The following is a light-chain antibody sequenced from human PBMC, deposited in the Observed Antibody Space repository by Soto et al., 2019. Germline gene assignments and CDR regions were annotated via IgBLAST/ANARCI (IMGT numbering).Light chain of an antibody. V-gene: IGKV1-39*01. Sequence: DIQMTQSPSSLSASVGDRVTNTCRASQSISSYLNWYQQKSGKAPKLLIYAASSLQSGFPSRFSGSGSGTDFTVTISNLQPEDFATYYCQQSYNTPPYTFGQGTKLEIK. CDR2: AAS. CDR3: QQSYNTPPYT. CDR1: QSISSY. J-gene: IGKJ2*01.